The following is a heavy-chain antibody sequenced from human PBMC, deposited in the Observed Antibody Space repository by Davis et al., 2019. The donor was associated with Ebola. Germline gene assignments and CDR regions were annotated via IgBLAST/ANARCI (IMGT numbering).Heavy chain of an antibody. D-gene: IGHD3-22*01. J-gene: IGHJ3*02. CDR2: IYHSGST. CDR3: AGVQVTMIVVVIPHAFDI. CDR1: GGSFSGYS. Sequence: SETLSLTCAVYGGSFSGYSWSWIRQPQGKGREWIGEIYHSGSTNYNPSLKRRVPISVDKSKNQFSLKLTTVTAADTAVYYCAGVQVTMIVVVIPHAFDIWGQGTMVTVSS. V-gene: IGHV4-34*01.